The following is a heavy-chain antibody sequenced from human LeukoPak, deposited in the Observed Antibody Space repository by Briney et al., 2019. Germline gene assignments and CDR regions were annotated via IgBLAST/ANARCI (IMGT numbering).Heavy chain of an antibody. D-gene: IGHD1-26*01. V-gene: IGHV1-69*06. CDR1: GGTFSSYA. Sequence: SVKVSCKASGGTFSSYAISWVRQAPGQGLEWMGGIIPIFGTANYAQKFQGRVTITADKSTSTAYMEPSSLRSEDTAVYYCARAVGSGSYYFDYWGQGTLVTVSS. CDR2: IIPIFGTA. J-gene: IGHJ4*02. CDR3: ARAVGSGSYYFDY.